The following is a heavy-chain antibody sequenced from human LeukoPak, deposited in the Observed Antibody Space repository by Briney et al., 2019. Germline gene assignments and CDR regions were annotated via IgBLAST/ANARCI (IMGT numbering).Heavy chain of an antibody. J-gene: IGHJ3*02. V-gene: IGHV3-30*02. Sequence: GSLRLSCAASGFTFSSYGMHWVRQAPGKGLGWVAFIRYDGSNKYYADSVKGRFTISRDNSKNTLYLQMSSLRAEDTAVYYCAKDRQWDLLKGAFDIWGQGTMVTVSS. D-gene: IGHD1-26*01. CDR1: GFTFSSYG. CDR3: AKDRQWDLLKGAFDI. CDR2: IRYDGSNK.